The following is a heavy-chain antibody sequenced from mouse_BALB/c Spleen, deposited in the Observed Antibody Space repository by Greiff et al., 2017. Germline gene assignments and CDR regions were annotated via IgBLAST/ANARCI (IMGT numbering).Heavy chain of an antibody. V-gene: IGHV1S137*01. CDR1: GYTFTDYA. CDR3: ARGGNSYAMDY. J-gene: IGHJ4*01. D-gene: IGHD2-1*01. CDR2: ISTYYGDA. Sequence: VKLMESGAELVRPGVSVKISCKGSGYTFTDYAMHWVKQSHAKSLEWIGVISTYYGDASYNQKFKGKATMTVDKSSSTAYMELARLTSEDSAIYYCARGGNSYAMDYWGQGTSVTVSS.